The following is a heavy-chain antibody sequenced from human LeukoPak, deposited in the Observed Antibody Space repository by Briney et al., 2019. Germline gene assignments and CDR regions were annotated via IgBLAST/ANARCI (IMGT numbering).Heavy chain of an antibody. CDR1: GGTFSSYA. Sequence: ASVKVSCKASGGTFSSYAISWVRQAPGQGLEWMGRIIPILGIANYAQKFQGRVTITADKSTSTAYMELSSLRSEDTAVYYCAAAVEMATITEWFDPWGQGTLVTVPS. D-gene: IGHD5-24*01. V-gene: IGHV1-69*04. CDR3: AAAVEMATITEWFDP. CDR2: IIPILGIA. J-gene: IGHJ5*02.